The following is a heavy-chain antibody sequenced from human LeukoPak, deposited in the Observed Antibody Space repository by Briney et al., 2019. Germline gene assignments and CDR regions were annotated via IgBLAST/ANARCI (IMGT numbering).Heavy chain of an antibody. CDR2: IYYSGST. J-gene: IGHJ4*02. V-gene: IGHV4-39*01. Sequence: TSETLSLTCTVSGXSISRSIYYWGWIRQPPGKGLEWIGSIYYSGSTFFNPSLESRATISVDTSKNQFSLRLTSVTAADTAVYSCATVRFGHGVYWGQGTLVTVSS. CDR3: ATVRFGHGVY. CDR1: GXSISRSIYY. D-gene: IGHD3-10*01.